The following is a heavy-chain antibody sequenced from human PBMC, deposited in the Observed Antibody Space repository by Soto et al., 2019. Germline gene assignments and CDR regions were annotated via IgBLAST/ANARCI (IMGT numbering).Heavy chain of an antibody. D-gene: IGHD2-15*01. V-gene: IGHV4-31*03. CDR2: IYYSGST. CDR3: ARARYCSGGSCYLGY. Sequence: QVQLQESGPGLVKPSQTLSLTCTVSGGSISSGGYYWSWIRQHPGKGLEWIGYIYYSGSTYYNPSLKRRVTISVDTSKNQFALKLSSVTAADTAVYYCARARYCSGGSCYLGYWGQGTLVTVSS. CDR1: GGSISSGGYY. J-gene: IGHJ4*02.